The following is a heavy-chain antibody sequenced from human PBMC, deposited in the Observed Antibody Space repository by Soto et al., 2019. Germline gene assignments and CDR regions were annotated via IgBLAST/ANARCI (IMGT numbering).Heavy chain of an antibody. CDR1: GFTFSSYS. CDR2: ISSSSSYI. Sequence: EVQLVESGGGLVKPGGSLRLSCAASGFTFSSYSMNWVRQAPGKGLEWVSSISSSSSYIYYADSVKGRFTISRDNAQNSLYLKMNSLRAEDTAVYYCASGVAVAGTVDVWGQGTTVTVSS. D-gene: IGHD6-19*01. J-gene: IGHJ6*02. V-gene: IGHV3-21*01. CDR3: ASGVAVAGTVDV.